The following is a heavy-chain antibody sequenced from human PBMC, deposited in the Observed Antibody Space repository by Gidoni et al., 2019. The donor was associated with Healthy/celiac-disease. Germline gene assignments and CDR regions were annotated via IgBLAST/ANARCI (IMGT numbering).Heavy chain of an antibody. Sequence: MGRIDPSDSYTNYSPSFQGHVTISADKSISTAYLQWSSLKASDTAMYYCASGYSGYDLVGIDYWGQGTLVTVSS. D-gene: IGHD5-12*01. CDR2: IDPSDSYT. CDR3: ASGYSGYDLVGIDY. J-gene: IGHJ4*02. V-gene: IGHV5-10-1*01.